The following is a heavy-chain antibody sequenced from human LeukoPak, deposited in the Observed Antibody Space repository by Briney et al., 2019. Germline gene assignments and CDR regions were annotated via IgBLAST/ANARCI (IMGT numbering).Heavy chain of an antibody. Sequence: SETLSLTCTVSGGSISSGSYYWSWIRQPAGKGLEWIGRIYTSGSTNYNPSLKSRVTISVDTSKNQFSLKLRSVTAADTAVYYCARDHSADFWSGYWFDPWGQGTLVTVSS. CDR3: ARDHSADFWSGYWFDP. D-gene: IGHD3-3*01. CDR2: IYTSGST. J-gene: IGHJ5*02. V-gene: IGHV4-61*02. CDR1: GGSISSGSYY.